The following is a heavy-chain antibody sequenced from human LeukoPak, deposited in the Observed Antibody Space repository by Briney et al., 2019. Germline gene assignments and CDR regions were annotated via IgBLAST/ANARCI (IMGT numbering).Heavy chain of an antibody. CDR3: AKVYTYGDS. V-gene: IGHV3-23*01. CDR2: ISGSGLST. J-gene: IGHJ4*02. Sequence: GGSLRLSCAASGFTFYDYGVTWVRQAPGKGLEWVSTISGSGLSTYYADSVKGRFTISRDNSKNTLYLQMNSLRAEDTAVYYCAKVYTYGDSWGQGTLVTVSS. CDR1: GFTFYDYG. D-gene: IGHD5-18*01.